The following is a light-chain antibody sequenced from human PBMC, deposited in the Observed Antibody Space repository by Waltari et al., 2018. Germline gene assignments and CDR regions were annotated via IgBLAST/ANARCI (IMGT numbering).Light chain of an antibody. J-gene: IGLJ2*01. Sequence: QSALTQPASVSGSPGQSISISCTGISSDVGGFNFVSWYQQHPGKAPKLMIYDVFNRPSGFSTPFSGSQSDNPASLAISGLQAEDEAVYYCSSYTASPPHVVFGGGTKVTVL. V-gene: IGLV2-14*03. CDR1: SSDVGGFNF. CDR2: DVF. CDR3: SSYTASPPHVV.